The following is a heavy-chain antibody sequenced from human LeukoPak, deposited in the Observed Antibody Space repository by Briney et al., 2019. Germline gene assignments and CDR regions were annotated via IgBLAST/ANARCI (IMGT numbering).Heavy chain of an antibody. D-gene: IGHD4-23*01. V-gene: IGHV3-21*01. J-gene: IGHJ3*02. CDR3: ARVARGNSGDFDI. CDR2: INSSSSYI. CDR1: GFTFSTDS. Sequence: GGSLRLSCAASGFTFSTDSMSWVRQAPGKGLEWVSSINSSSSYIYYAYSLKGRFTISRDNAKNSLYLQMNSLRAEDTAVYYCARVARGNSGDFDIWGNGTMVTVSS.